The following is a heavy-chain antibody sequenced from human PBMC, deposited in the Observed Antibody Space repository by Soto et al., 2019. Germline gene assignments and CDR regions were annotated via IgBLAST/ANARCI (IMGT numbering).Heavy chain of an antibody. V-gene: IGHV3-33*01. Sequence: GGSLRLSCAASGFTFSSYGMHWVRQAPGKGLEWVAVIWYDGSNKYYADSVKGRFTISRDNSKNMLYLQMNSLRAEDTAVYYCARDITPTTGTKDYYYGMDVWGQGTTVTVSS. CDR2: IWYDGSNK. J-gene: IGHJ6*02. D-gene: IGHD1-1*01. CDR1: GFTFSSYG. CDR3: ARDITPTTGTKDYYYGMDV.